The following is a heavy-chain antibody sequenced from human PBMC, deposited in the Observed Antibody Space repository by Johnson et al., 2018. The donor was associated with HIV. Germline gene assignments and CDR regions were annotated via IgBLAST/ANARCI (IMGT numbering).Heavy chain of an antibody. V-gene: IGHV3-30*18. CDR3: AKEYCSGGSCYLGPSGDAFDI. D-gene: IGHD2-15*01. CDR1: GFTFSSYG. Sequence: QVQLVESGGGLVKPGGSLRLSCAASGFTFSSYGMHWVRQAPGKGLEWVAVISYAGSNKYYADSVKGRFTISRDNSKNTLYLQMNSLRAEDTAVYYCAKEYCSGGSCYLGPSGDAFDIWGQGTMVTVSS. J-gene: IGHJ3*02. CDR2: ISYAGSNK.